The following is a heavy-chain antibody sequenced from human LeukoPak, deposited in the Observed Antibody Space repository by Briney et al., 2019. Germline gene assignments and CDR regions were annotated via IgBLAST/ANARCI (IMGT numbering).Heavy chain of an antibody. J-gene: IGHJ4*02. Sequence: PGGSLRLSCAASGLTFSNYAMTWVRQAPGKGPEWVSDISGSGASTNYADSVKGRFTISRDNSKNTLYLQMSSLGAEDTALYYCAKDGSGNYRPYYYDYRGRGTLVTVSS. CDR1: GLTFSNYA. CDR3: AKDGSGNYRPYYYDY. D-gene: IGHD3-10*01. CDR2: ISGSGAST. V-gene: IGHV3-23*01.